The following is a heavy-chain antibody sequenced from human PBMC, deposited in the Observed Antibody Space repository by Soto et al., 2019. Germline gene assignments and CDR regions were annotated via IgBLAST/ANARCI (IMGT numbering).Heavy chain of an antibody. D-gene: IGHD3-10*01. CDR1: GGSFSGYY. CDR3: ARGNYMVRGIPFDY. CDR2: INHSGST. Sequence: SETLSLTCAVYGGSFSGYYWSWIRQPPGKGLEWIGEINHSGSTNYNPSLKSRVTISVDTSKNQFSLKLSSVTAADTAVYYCARGNYMVRGIPFDYWGQGTLVTVSS. V-gene: IGHV4-34*01. J-gene: IGHJ4*02.